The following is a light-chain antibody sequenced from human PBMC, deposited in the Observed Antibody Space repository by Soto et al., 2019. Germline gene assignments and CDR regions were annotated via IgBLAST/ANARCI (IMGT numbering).Light chain of an antibody. V-gene: IGLV2-11*01. CDR2: DVD. CDR1: NSDVGAYIY. CDR3: CSYAGDATVV. J-gene: IGLJ2*01. Sequence: QSALTQPRSVSGSPGQSVTISCTGTNSDVGAYIYVSWYQQYPGKAPKLLIYDVDKRPSGVPDRFSGSKSGNTASLTISRLQAEDESDYYCCSYAGDATVVFGGGTKLTVL.